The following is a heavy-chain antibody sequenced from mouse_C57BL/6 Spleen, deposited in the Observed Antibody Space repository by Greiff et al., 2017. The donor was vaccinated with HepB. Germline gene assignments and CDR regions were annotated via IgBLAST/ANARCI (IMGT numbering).Heavy chain of an antibody. CDR2: IDPEDGDT. Sequence: VQLQQSGAELVRPGASVKLSCTASGFNIKDYYMHWVKQRPEQGLEWIGRIDPEDGDTEYAPKFQGKATMTADTSSNTAHLQLSSLTSEDTAVYDCTTYYYGSSPTGYWGQGTTLTVSS. CDR1: GFNIKDYY. J-gene: IGHJ2*01. V-gene: IGHV14-1*01. CDR3: TTYYYGSSPTGY. D-gene: IGHD1-1*01.